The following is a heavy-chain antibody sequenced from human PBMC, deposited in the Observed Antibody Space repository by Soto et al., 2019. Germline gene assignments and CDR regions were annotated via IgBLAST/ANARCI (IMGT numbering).Heavy chain of an antibody. CDR2: IIPIFGTA. D-gene: IGHD5-12*01. V-gene: IGHV1-69*13. CDR1: GGTFSSYA. J-gene: IGHJ4*02. Sequence: SVKVSCKASGGTFSSYAISWVRQAPGQGLEWMGGIIPIFGTANYARKFQGRVTITADESTSTAYMELSSLRSEDTAVYYCARASRGIVATIDNFDYWGQGTLVTVSS. CDR3: ARASRGIVATIDNFDY.